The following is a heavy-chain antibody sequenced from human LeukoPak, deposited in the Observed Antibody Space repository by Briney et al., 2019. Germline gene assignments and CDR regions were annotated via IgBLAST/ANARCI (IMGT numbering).Heavy chain of an antibody. J-gene: IGHJ4*02. CDR3: ARASPSGPVRY. CDR2: ISTSGGST. CDR1: GLTFSSYA. V-gene: IGHV3-23*01. Sequence: PGGSLRLSCAASGLTFSSYAMSWVRQAPGKGLEWVSVISTSGGSTSYADSVKGRFTISRDNAKNTLYLQMNSLRAKDTAVYYCARASPSGPVRYWGQGTLVTVSS. D-gene: IGHD3-10*01.